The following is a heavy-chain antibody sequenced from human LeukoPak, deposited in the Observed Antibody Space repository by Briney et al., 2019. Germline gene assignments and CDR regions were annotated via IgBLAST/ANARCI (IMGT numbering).Heavy chain of an antibody. Sequence: SVKVSCKASGGTFSSYAISWVRQAPGQGLEWMGGIIPIFGTANYAQKFQGRVTITADESTSTAYMELSSLRSEDTAVYYCAGAPPLHDYGGNPWGQGTLVTVSS. CDR3: AGAPPLHDYGGNP. J-gene: IGHJ5*02. CDR2: IIPIFGTA. CDR1: GGTFSSYA. V-gene: IGHV1-69*13. D-gene: IGHD4-23*01.